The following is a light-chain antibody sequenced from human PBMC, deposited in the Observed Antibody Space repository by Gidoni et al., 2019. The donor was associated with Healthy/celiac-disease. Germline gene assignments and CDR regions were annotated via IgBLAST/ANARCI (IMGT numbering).Light chain of an antibody. CDR3: QQYNNWPPVT. V-gene: IGKV3-15*01. Sequence: EIVMTQSPATLSVSPGERATLSCRASQSVSSNLAWYQQQPGQAPRLLIYGASTRATGIPARFSGSGSGTEFTLTISSLQPQDFAVSYCQQYNNWPPVTFGQGTRLEIK. J-gene: IGKJ5*01. CDR1: QSVSSN. CDR2: GAS.